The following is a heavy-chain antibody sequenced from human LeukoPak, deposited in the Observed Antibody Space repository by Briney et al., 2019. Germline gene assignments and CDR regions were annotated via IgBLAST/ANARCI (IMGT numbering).Heavy chain of an antibody. V-gene: IGHV1-2*02. CDR1: GYTFTGFH. Sequence: GASVKVSCKASGYTFTGFHMHWVRQAPGQGLEWMGWINPNSGGTNYAQKFQGRVTMTRDTSISTAYMELSRLRSDDTAVYYCARCYDSSGSHNNWFDPWGQGTLVTVSS. CDR2: INPNSGGT. J-gene: IGHJ5*02. CDR3: ARCYDSSGSHNNWFDP. D-gene: IGHD3-22*01.